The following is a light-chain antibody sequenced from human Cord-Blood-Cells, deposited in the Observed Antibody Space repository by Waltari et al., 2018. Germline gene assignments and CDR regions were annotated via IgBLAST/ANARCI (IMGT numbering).Light chain of an antibody. Sequence: QSALTQPASVSGSPGQSITISCPGTSSDVGGYNYVSWYQQHPGKSPKLLIYDVSNRHSGVSNRFAGSKSGNTASLTISGLQAEEEADYYCSSYTSSSTWVFGGGTKLTVL. J-gene: IGLJ3*02. V-gene: IGLV2-14*03. CDR3: SSYTSSSTWV. CDR2: DVS. CDR1: SSDVGGYNY.